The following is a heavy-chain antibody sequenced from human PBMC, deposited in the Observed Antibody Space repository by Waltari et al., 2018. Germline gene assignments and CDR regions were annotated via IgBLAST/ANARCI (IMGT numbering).Heavy chain of an antibody. CDR3: ARARAARLRDYGMDV. CDR1: GGSISSGGYY. D-gene: IGHD6-6*01. CDR2: IYYSGST. V-gene: IGHV4-31*01. J-gene: IGHJ6*02. Sequence: QVQLQESGPGLVKPSQTLSLTCTVSGGSISSGGYYWSWIRQHPGKGLEWIGYIYYSGSTYYNPSLKSLVTISVNTSKNQFSRKRSSVTAADTAVYYCARARAARLRDYGMDVWGQGTTVTVSS.